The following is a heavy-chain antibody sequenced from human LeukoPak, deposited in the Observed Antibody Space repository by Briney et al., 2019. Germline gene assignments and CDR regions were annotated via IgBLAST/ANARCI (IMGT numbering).Heavy chain of an antibody. V-gene: IGHV1-2*02. CDR3: ARVFLNMVRGVSNWFDP. D-gene: IGHD3-10*01. Sequence: ASVKVSCKASGYTFTGYYMHWVRQAPGQGLEWMGWINPNSGGTNYAQKFQGRVSMTRDTSISTAYMELSRLTSDDTAVYYCARVFLNMVRGVSNWFDPWGQGTLVTVSS. CDR2: INPNSGGT. CDR1: GYTFTGYY. J-gene: IGHJ5*02.